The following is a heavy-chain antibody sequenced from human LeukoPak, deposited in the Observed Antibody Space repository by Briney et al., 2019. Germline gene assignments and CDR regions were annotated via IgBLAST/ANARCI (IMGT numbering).Heavy chain of an antibody. CDR1: GFTFSNYW. V-gene: IGHV3-7*01. D-gene: IGHD3-10*01. CDR2: IKQDGSEQ. Sequence: PGGSLRLSCAASGFTFSNYWMSWVRQAPGKGLEWVANIKQDGSEQYYVDSVKGRFTISRDNAKNSLYLQMNSLRAEDTAVYYCATRLLWSGELPWGQGTLVTVSS. CDR3: ATRLLWSGELP. J-gene: IGHJ4*02.